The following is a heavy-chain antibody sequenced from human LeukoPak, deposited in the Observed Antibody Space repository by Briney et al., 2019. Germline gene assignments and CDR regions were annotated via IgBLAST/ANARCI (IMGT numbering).Heavy chain of an antibody. CDR3: ARESSGYAGFDY. V-gene: IGHV3-30*04. CDR2: ISYDGSNK. Sequence: GGSLRLSCAASGFTFSSYAMHWVRQAPGKGLEWVAVISYDGSNKYYADSVKGRFTISRDNSKNTLYLQMNSPRAEDTAVYYCARESSGYAGFDYWGQGTLVTVSS. CDR1: GFTFSSYA. D-gene: IGHD3-22*01. J-gene: IGHJ4*02.